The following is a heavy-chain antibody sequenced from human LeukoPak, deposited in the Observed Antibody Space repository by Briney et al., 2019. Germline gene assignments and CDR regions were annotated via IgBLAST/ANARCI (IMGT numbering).Heavy chain of an antibody. CDR3: ARALRSIVVPAAIPLVPPYYYMDV. Sequence: SETLSLTCTVSGGSISSGGYYWSWLRQHPGKGLEWIGYIYYSGSTYYNPSLKSRVTISVDSSKNQFSLKLSSVTAADTAVYYCARALRSIVVPAAIPLVPPYYYMDVWGKGTTVTASS. CDR1: GGSISSGGYY. CDR2: IYYSGST. D-gene: IGHD2-2*02. J-gene: IGHJ6*03. V-gene: IGHV4-31*03.